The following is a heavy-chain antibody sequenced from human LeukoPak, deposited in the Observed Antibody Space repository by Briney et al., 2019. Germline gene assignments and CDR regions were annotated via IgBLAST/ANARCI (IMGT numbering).Heavy chain of an antibody. J-gene: IGHJ4*02. Sequence: PGGSLRLSCAASGFTFSGYWMHWVRHAPGKGLVWVSRMNNDGSSTIYADSVKGRFTIPRDNAKNTLYLQMNSLRAEDTAVYYCARADGSGWLTYWGQGTLVTVSS. CDR2: MNNDGSST. CDR3: ARADGSGWLTY. CDR1: GFTFSGYW. D-gene: IGHD6-19*01. V-gene: IGHV3-74*01.